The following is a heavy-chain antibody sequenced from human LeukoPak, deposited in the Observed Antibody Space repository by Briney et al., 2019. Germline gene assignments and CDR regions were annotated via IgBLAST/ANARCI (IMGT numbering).Heavy chain of an antibody. V-gene: IGHV1-2*02. CDR3: ARVFPPRDYVILTGYPHSDY. CDR2: INPNSGGT. D-gene: IGHD3-9*01. Sequence: ASVKVSCKASGYTFTGYYMHWVRQAPGQGLEWMGWINPNSGGTNYAQKFQGRVTMTRDTSISTAYMELSRLRSDDTAVYYCARVFPPRDYVILTGYPHSDYWGQGTLVTVSS. CDR1: GYTFTGYY. J-gene: IGHJ4*02.